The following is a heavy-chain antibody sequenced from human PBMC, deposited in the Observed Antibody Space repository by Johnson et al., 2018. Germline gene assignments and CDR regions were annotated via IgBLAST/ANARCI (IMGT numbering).Heavy chain of an antibody. CDR1: GFSFSTYW. Sequence: VQLQESGGGLVQPGGSLRLSCAASGFSFSTYWMHWVRQAPGKGLVWVSRINGDESSITYADSVMGRFTISRDNAKNTLYLQMNGLRGEDTAVYYCARAVTSVAKIAFDIWGQGTMVTVSS. D-gene: IGHD4-23*01. V-gene: IGHV3-74*01. CDR2: INGDESSI. J-gene: IGHJ3*02. CDR3: ARAVTSVAKIAFDI.